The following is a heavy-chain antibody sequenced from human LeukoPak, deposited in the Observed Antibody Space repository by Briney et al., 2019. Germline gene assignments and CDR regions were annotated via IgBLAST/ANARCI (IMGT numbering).Heavy chain of an antibody. V-gene: IGHV1-18*01. D-gene: IGHD6-13*01. CDR3: ARDYSSSWPPRPSYFDY. Sequence: ASVNVSCKASGYTFITYGISWVRQAPGQGLEWMGWISAYNGNTDYAQNLQGRVTMTTDTSTSTAYMELRSLRSDDTAVYYCARDYSSSWPPRPSYFDYWGQGTLVTVSS. J-gene: IGHJ4*02. CDR1: GYTFITYG. CDR2: ISAYNGNT.